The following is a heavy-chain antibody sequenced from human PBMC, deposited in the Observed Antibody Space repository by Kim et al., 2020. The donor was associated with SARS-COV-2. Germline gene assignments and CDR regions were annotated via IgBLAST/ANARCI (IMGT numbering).Heavy chain of an antibody. D-gene: IGHD3-10*01. J-gene: IGHJ4*02. CDR2: ISWNSGSI. CDR1: GFTFADYA. CDR3: AKDIRDYYGSGGYYNLYFDY. V-gene: IGHV3-9*01. Sequence: GGSLRLSCAASGFTFADYAMNWVRQAPGKGLEWVSGISWNSGSIGYADSVKGRFTISRDNAKNTLYLQMNSLRAEDTALYYCAKDIRDYYGSGGYYNLYFDYWGQGTLVTVSS.